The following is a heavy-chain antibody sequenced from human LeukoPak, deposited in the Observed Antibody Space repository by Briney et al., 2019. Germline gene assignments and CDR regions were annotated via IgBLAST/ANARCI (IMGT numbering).Heavy chain of an antibody. Sequence: GGSLRLSCAASGFTFSSYWMYWVRQVPGKGLVWVSRIDSDGSSTSYADSVRGRFTISRDNAKNTLYLQMNSLGAEDTAAYYCARDQSGNYDDAFDIWGQGTMVTVSS. CDR2: IDSDGSST. CDR3: ARDQSGNYDDAFDI. D-gene: IGHD1-26*01. J-gene: IGHJ3*02. CDR1: GFTFSSYW. V-gene: IGHV3-74*01.